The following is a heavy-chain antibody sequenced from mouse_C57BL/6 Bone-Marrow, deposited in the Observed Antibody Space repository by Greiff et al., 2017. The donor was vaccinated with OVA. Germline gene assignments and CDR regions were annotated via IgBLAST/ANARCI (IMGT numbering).Heavy chain of an antibody. V-gene: IGHV1-53*01. D-gene: IGHD1-1*01. CDR3: ARVRDYYGISLYCDY. CDR1: GYTFTSYW. CDR2: INPSNGGT. Sequence: VQLQQPGTELVKPGASVKLSCKASGYTFTSYWMHWVKQRPGQGLEWIGNINPSNGGTTYNEKFKSKATLTVDKSSITAYMQLSSLTSEDSAVYYCARVRDYYGISLYCDYWGQGTTLTVSS. J-gene: IGHJ2*01.